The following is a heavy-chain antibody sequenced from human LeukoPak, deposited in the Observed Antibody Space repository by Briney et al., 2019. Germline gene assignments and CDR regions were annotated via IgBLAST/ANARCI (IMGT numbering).Heavy chain of an antibody. Sequence: PGGSLRLSCAASGFTFSTYAMHWVRQAPGKGLEWVSYISSSGGTIYYADSVKGRFTISRDNAKNSLYLQMNSLRAEDTAVYYFAELGIPRVGGVWGKGTTVTISS. J-gene: IGHJ6*04. CDR2: ISSSGGTI. V-gene: IGHV3-48*03. CDR3: AELGIPRVGGV. CDR1: GFTFSTYA. D-gene: IGHD3-3*01.